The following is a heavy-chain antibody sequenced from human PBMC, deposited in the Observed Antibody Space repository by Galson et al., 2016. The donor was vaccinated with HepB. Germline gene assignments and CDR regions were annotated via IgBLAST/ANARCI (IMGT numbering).Heavy chain of an antibody. D-gene: IGHD2-2*02. V-gene: IGHV2-5*02. CDR1: GFSLNTKDLG. CDR2: VYWDDDK. Sequence: PALVKPTQTLTLTCTVSGFSLNTKDLGAAWIRQPPGKALEWLGLVYWDDDKRFRPSLKSRLTITRDPSKNQVVLKMTNVDPADAGTYYCARRRGILVGGITIPALDFWGQGALVTVSS. J-gene: IGHJ4*02. CDR3: ARRRGILVGGITIPALDF.